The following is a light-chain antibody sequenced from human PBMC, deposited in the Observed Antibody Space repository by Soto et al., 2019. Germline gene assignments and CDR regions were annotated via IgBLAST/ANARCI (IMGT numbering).Light chain of an antibody. Sequence: EIVLTQSPGTLSLSPGERATLSCRASQSVSSSYLAWYQQKPGQAPRLLIYGASSRATGIPDRFSGSGSGTDFTLTISKLEPEDFAVYYCLQDFKYPRTFGPGTRVDL. CDR2: GAS. J-gene: IGKJ3*01. CDR3: LQDFKYPRT. CDR1: QSVSSSY. V-gene: IGKV3-20*01.